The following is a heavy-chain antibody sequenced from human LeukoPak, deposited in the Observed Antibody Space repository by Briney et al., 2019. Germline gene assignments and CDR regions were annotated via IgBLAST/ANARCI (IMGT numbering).Heavy chain of an antibody. D-gene: IGHD4-17*01. J-gene: IGHJ4*02. V-gene: IGHV4-34*01. CDR1: GGSFSGYY. Sequence: SETLSLTCGVYGGSFSGYYWTWIRQPPGKGLEWIGEIYHSGSTTYNPSLRSRVTISVDRSENQFSLKLSSVTAADTAVYYCARNGDLCIDYWGQGTLVTVSS. CDR3: ARNGDLCIDY. CDR2: IYHSGST.